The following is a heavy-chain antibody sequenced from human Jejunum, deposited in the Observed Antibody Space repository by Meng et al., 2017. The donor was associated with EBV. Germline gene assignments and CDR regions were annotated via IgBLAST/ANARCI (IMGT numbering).Heavy chain of an antibody. CDR2: MSPNSGNT. J-gene: IGHJ4*02. Sequence: VQLVQSGAGVKKPGPAVKVYCKASGYTFTSYDINWVRQATGQGPEWMGWMSPNSGNTGYAQKFQGRVTMTRDTSISTAYMELSSLRSEDTAVYYCARGVAAGFDYWGQGTLVTVSS. D-gene: IGHD6-13*01. CDR3: ARGVAAGFDY. V-gene: IGHV1-8*02. CDR1: GYTFTSYD.